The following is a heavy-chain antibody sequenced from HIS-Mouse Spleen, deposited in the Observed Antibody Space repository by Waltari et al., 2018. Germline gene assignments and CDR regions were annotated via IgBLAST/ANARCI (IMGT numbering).Heavy chain of an antibody. CDR3: AREIPYSSSWYDWYFDL. Sequence: QLQLQESGPGLVKPSETLSLTCTVSGGSISSSSYYWGWIRQPPGKGLEWIGSIDYSGSNYSNPSLKSRVTISVDTSKNQFSLKLSSVTAADTAVYYCAREIPYSSSWYDWYFDLWGRGTLVTVSS. V-gene: IGHV4-39*07. J-gene: IGHJ2*01. D-gene: IGHD6-13*01. CDR2: IDYSGSN. CDR1: GGSISSSSYY.